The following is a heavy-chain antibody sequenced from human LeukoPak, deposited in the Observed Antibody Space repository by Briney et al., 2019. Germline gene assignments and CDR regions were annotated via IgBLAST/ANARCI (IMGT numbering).Heavy chain of an antibody. Sequence: GGSLRLSCATPGFTFSDYWMCWVRQAPGKGLEWVANIKEDGTQKYHVDSMKGRFTISRDNGKNSLYLQMNSLRAEDTAVYYCARAGYNSGYDYWGQGTLVTVSS. D-gene: IGHD6-19*01. CDR3: ARAGYNSGYDY. CDR1: GFTFSDYW. J-gene: IGHJ4*02. V-gene: IGHV3-7*01. CDR2: IKEDGTQK.